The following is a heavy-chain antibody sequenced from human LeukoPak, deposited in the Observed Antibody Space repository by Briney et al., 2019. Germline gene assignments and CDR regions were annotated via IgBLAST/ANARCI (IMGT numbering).Heavy chain of an antibody. J-gene: IGHJ4*02. D-gene: IGHD3-3*01. CDR2: IYYSGST. V-gene: IGHV4-39*01. CDR3: ASRSYYDFWSGYTNTFDY. CDR1: GGSISSSSYY. Sequence: PSETLSLTCTVSGGSISSSSYYWGWLRQPPGTGLEWIGSIYYSGSTYYNPSLKSRVTISVDTSKNQFSLKLSSVTAADTAVYYCASRSYYDFWSGYTNTFDYWGQGTLVTVSS.